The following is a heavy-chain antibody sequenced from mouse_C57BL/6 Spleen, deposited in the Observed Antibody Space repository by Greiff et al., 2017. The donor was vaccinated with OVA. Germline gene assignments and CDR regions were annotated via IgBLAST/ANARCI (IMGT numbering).Heavy chain of an antibody. J-gene: IGHJ3*01. Sequence: EVQVVESGGDLVKPGGSLKLSCAASGFTFSSYGMSWVRQTPDKRLEWVATISSGGSYTYYPDSVKGRFTISRDNAKNTLYLQMSSLKSEDTAMYYCARQSPITTVVAPFAYWGQGTLVTVSA. CDR1: GFTFSSYG. CDR3: ARQSPITTVVAPFAY. D-gene: IGHD1-1*01. V-gene: IGHV5-6*01. CDR2: ISSGGSYT.